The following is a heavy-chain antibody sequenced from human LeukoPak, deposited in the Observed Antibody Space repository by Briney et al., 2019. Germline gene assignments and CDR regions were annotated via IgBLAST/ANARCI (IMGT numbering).Heavy chain of an antibody. V-gene: IGHV3-23*01. Sequence: GGSLRLSCAASGFTFSSYAMSWVRQAPGKGLEWVSAISGSGGSTYYADSVKGRFTISRDNSKNTLYLQMNSLRAEDTAVYYCAKAESDSGSYPEDYWGQGTLVTVSS. D-gene: IGHD6-13*01. CDR2: ISGSGGST. J-gene: IGHJ4*02. CDR3: AKAESDSGSYPEDY. CDR1: GFTFSSYA.